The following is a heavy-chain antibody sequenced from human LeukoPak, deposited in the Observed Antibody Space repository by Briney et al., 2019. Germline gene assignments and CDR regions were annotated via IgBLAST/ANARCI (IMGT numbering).Heavy chain of an antibody. CDR3: ASLNGISDY. CDR2: IYHSGST. Sequence: SETLSLTCTVSGYSISSGYYWGWIRQPAGKGLEWIGSIYHSGSTYYNPSLKSRVTISVDTSKNQFSLKLSSVTAADTAVYYCASLNGISDYWGQGTLVTVSS. CDR1: GYSISSGYY. D-gene: IGHD1-20*01. V-gene: IGHV4-38-2*02. J-gene: IGHJ4*02.